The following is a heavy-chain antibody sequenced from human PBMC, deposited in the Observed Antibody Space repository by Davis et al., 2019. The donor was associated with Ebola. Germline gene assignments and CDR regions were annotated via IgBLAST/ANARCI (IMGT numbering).Heavy chain of an antibody. CDR2: IRSKANSYAT. V-gene: IGHV3-73*01. CDR3: TTTYGDYGNDY. D-gene: IGHD4-17*01. J-gene: IGHJ4*02. CDR1: GFTFRTYA. Sequence: GGSLRLSCAASGFTFRTYAMHWVRQASGKGLEWVGRIRSKANSYATAYAASVKGRFTISRDDSKNTAYLQMNSLKTEDTAVYYCTTTYGDYGNDYWGQGTLVTVSS.